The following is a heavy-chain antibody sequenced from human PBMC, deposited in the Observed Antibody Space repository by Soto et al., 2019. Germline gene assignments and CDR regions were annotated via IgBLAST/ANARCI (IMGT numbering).Heavy chain of an antibody. CDR2: INTNSGVT. CDR1: GYIFTGYY. D-gene: IGHD3-22*01. Sequence: AASVKVSCKASGYIFTGYYLHWVRQAPGQGLEWMGWINTNSGVTNYAQNFQGRVTMTRDTSTTTAYMELSRLTSDDAAVYYCAREVSYYDTRGFDPWGQGTLVTVSS. CDR3: AREVSYYDTRGFDP. J-gene: IGHJ5*02. V-gene: IGHV1-2*02.